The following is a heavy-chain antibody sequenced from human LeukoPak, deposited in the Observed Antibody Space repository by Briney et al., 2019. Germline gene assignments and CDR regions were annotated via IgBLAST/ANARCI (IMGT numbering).Heavy chain of an antibody. CDR3: AKDLSVHYYDSSGYPYYFDY. CDR1: GFTFSSYA. J-gene: IGHJ4*02. V-gene: IGHV3-23*01. CDR2: ISGSGGST. Sequence: SGGSLRLSCAASGFTFSSYAMSWVRQAPGKGLEWVSAISGSGGSTYYADSVKGRFTISRDNSKNTLYLQMNSLRATDTAVYYCAKDLSVHYYDSSGYPYYFDYSGQGTLGTVSS. D-gene: IGHD3-22*01.